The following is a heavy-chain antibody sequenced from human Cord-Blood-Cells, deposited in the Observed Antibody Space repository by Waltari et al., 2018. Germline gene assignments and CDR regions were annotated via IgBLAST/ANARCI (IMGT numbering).Heavy chain of an antibody. CDR1: GGSISSHY. V-gene: IGHV4-59*11. CDR3: ARGVYFDL. Sequence: QVQLQESGPGLVKPSETLSLTCTVSGGSISSHYWSWIRQPPGKGLEWIGYIYYSGSTNHNPALKSRGTISVDTSQNQCSLKLSSGTAADTAVYYCARGVYFDLWGRGTLVTVSS. CDR2: IYYSGST. J-gene: IGHJ2*01. D-gene: IGHD6-6*01.